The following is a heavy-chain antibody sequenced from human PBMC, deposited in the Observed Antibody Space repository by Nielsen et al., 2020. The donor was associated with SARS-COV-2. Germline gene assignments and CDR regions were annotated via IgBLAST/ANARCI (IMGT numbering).Heavy chain of an antibody. V-gene: IGHV1-58*02. CDR2: IVVGSGNT. CDR1: GFTFTSSA. D-gene: IGHD2-15*01. J-gene: IGHJ4*02. Sequence: SVKVSCKASGFTFTSSAMQWVRQARGQRLEWIGWIVVGSGNTNYAQKFQGRVTMTRNTSISTAYMELSSLRSEDTAVYYCARGAGLVGYWGQGTLVTVSS. CDR3: ARGAGLVGY.